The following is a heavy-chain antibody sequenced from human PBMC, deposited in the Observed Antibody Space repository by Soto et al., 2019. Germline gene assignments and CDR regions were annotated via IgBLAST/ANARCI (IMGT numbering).Heavy chain of an antibody. V-gene: IGHV1-18*01. J-gene: IGHJ4*02. D-gene: IGHD2-15*01. CDR2: MSAYNGNT. CDR3: ARGGTPIDY. CDR1: GYTFTNFG. Sequence: QVQLVQSGAEVKKPGASVKVSCKASGYTFTNFGISWVRQAPGQGLEWMGGMSAYNGNTNYAQNFQGRVTMTTDRSERTAYMELRSLRSGDTAVYYSARGGTPIDYWGQGTLVTVSS.